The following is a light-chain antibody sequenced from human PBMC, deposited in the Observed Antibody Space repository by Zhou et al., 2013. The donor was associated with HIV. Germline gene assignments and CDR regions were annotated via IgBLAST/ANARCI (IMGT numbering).Light chain of an antibody. CDR1: QIISPW. J-gene: IGKJ1*01. CDR3: QQYNSPWT. Sequence: DIQMTQSPSTLSASVGDRVIITCRASQIISPWLAWYQQKPGKAPKLLIYKASSLESGVPSRFSGSGSGTEFTLTISSLQPDDFATYYCQQYNSPWTFGQGTKVEIK. CDR2: KAS. V-gene: IGKV1-5*03.